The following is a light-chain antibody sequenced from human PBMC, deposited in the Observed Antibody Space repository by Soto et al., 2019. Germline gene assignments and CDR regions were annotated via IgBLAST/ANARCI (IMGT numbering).Light chain of an antibody. Sequence: QYALTQPASVSGSTGQSITISCTGTSSDVGRYDYVSWYQHHPGKAPKLMIYEVSSRPSGVSHRFSGSKSGNTASLTISGLQAEDEADYYCSSYTSHTTIFGGGTQLTVL. CDR1: SSDVGRYDY. CDR3: SSYTSHTTI. J-gene: IGLJ2*01. V-gene: IGLV2-14*01. CDR2: EVS.